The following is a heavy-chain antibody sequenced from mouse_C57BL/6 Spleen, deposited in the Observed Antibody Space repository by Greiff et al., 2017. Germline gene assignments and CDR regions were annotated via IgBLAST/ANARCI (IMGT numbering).Heavy chain of an antibody. CDR3: ARYYGSSYAMDY. CDR1: GYTFTSYW. D-gene: IGHD1-1*01. V-gene: IGHV1-61*01. J-gene: IGHJ4*01. Sequence: QVQLQQPGAELVRPGSSVKLSCKASGYTFTSYWLDWVKQRPGQGLEWIGNIYPSDSETHYNQKFKDKATLTVDKSSSTAYMHLSSLTSEDSAVYCCARYYGSSYAMDYWGQGTSVTVSS. CDR2: IYPSDSET.